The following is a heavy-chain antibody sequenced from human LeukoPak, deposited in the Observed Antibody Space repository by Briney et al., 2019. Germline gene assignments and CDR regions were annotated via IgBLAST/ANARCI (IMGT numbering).Heavy chain of an antibody. CDR2: INHSGST. CDR3: ARGGVVVVPAAKRYFQH. D-gene: IGHD2-2*01. CDR1: GGSFSGYY. Sequence: SETLSLTCAVYGGSFSGYYWSWIRQPPGKGLEWIGEINHSGSTNYNPSLKSRVTISVDPSKNQFSLKLSFVTAADTAVYYCARGGVVVVPAAKRYFQHWGQGTLVTVSS. V-gene: IGHV4-34*01. J-gene: IGHJ1*01.